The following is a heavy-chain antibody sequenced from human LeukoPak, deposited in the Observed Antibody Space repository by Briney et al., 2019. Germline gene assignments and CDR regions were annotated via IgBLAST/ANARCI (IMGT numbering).Heavy chain of an antibody. J-gene: IGHJ4*02. CDR3: ARSRPPHGSGSYLFDY. D-gene: IGHD3-10*01. CDR2: INHSGST. Sequence: SETLSLTCAVYGGSFSGYYWSWIRQPPGKGLEWIGEINHSGSTNYNPSLKSRVTISVDTSKNQFSLKLSSVTAADTAVYYCARSRPPHGSGSYLFDYWGQGTLVTVSS. V-gene: IGHV4-34*01. CDR1: GGSFSGYY.